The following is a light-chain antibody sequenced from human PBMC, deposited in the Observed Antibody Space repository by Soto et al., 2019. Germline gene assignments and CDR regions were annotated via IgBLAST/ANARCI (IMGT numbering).Light chain of an antibody. Sequence: QSALSQPSSVCGSPGQSITISCTGYIHYDFVSWYQQHPGTAPKLVIYEVSNRPSGTSDRFSGSKYGHAASLTISGLQTEDEAVYYCGSYTSSANYVFGTGTKVTVL. J-gene: IGLJ1*01. CDR3: GSYTSSANYV. CDR1: IHYDF. CDR2: EVS. V-gene: IGLV2-14*01.